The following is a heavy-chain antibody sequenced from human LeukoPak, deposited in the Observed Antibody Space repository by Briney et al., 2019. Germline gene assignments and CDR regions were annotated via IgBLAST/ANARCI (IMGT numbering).Heavy chain of an antibody. Sequence: SETLSLTCAVYGGSFSGYYWSWIRQPPGKGLEWIGEINHSGSTNYNPSLKSRVTISVDTSKNQFSLKLSSVTAANTAVYYCARRGVASFVNWGQGTLVTVSS. CDR1: GGSFSGYY. J-gene: IGHJ4*02. D-gene: IGHD3-10*01. V-gene: IGHV4-34*01. CDR2: INHSGST. CDR3: ARRGVASFVN.